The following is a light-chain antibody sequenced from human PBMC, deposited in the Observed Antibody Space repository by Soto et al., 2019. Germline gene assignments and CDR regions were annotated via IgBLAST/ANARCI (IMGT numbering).Light chain of an antibody. J-gene: IGKJ1*01. CDR1: QSISSY. CDR3: QQYDSYSWT. Sequence: DIQMTQSPSTLSASVGDRVTITCRASQSISSYLAWYQQKPGKAPKFLIYDASRLESGVPSRFSGSGYGTEFTLTISSLQPDDFATYYCQQYDSYSWTFGQGTKVEIK. V-gene: IGKV1-5*01. CDR2: DAS.